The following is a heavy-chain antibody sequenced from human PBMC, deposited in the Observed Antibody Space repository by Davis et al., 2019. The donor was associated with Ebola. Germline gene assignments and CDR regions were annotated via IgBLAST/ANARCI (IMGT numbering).Heavy chain of an antibody. CDR1: GFPFSGSA. D-gene: IGHD5-12*01. Sequence: GESLKISCAVSGFPFSGSAVHWVRQASGKGLEWVVRIRSKPYDYATSYAASVRGRFTFSRDDSWSTAYLQMNSLKIEDTAVYYCTIPYSDAAKVQSDFWGHGTLVTVSS. J-gene: IGHJ4*01. CDR2: IRSKPYDYAT. CDR3: TIPYSDAAKVQSDF. V-gene: IGHV3-73*01.